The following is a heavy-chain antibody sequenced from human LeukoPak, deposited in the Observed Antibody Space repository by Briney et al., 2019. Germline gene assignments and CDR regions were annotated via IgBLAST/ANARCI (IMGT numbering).Heavy chain of an antibody. D-gene: IGHD6-6*01. Sequence: SETLSLTCTVSGGSISSYYWSWIRQPAGKGLEWIGRIYTSGSTNYNPSLKSRVTMPVDTSKNQFSLKLSSVTAADTAVYYCAREYSSSSGGYCFDYWGQGTLVTVSS. V-gene: IGHV4-4*07. CDR2: IYTSGST. CDR3: AREYSSSSGGYCFDY. J-gene: IGHJ4*02. CDR1: GGSISSYY.